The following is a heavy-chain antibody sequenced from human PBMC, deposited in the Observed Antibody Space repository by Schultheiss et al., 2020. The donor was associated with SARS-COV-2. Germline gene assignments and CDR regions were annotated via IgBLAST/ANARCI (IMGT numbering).Heavy chain of an antibody. CDR3: ASGGSYSGYVLYYYYYMDV. CDR1: GGSFSGYY. V-gene: IGHV4-59*08. J-gene: IGHJ6*03. D-gene: IGHD5-12*01. CDR2: IYYSGST. Sequence: GSLRLSCAVYGGSFSGYYWSWIRQPPGKGLEWIGYIYYSGSTNYNPSLKNRVTMSVDTSKNQFSLKLSSVTAADTAVYYCASGGSYSGYVLYYYYYMDVWGKGTTVTVSS.